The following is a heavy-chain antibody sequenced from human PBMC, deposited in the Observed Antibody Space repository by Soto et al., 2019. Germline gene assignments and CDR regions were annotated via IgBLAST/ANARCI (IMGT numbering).Heavy chain of an antibody. Sequence: SETLSLTCTVSGGSVISDTYYWGWVRQPPGKGLEWIGSIYYSGSTYYNPSLKSRVTISVDTSKTQLSLKVSSVTAADTAVYYCARRDCDPGSCQSPYFDYWGQGTLVTVSS. CDR3: ARRDCDPGSCQSPYFDY. V-gene: IGHV4-39*01. D-gene: IGHD2-15*01. J-gene: IGHJ4*02. CDR1: GGSVISDTYY. CDR2: IYYSGST.